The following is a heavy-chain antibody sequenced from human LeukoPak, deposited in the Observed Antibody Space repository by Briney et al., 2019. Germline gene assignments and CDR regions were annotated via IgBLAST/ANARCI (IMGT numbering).Heavy chain of an antibody. Sequence: PSETLSLTCTVSGGSISSYYWSWIRQPAGKGLEWIGRIYHSGSTYYNPSLKSRVTISVDTSKNQFSLKLSSVTAADTAVYYCARTLGDYGSGSYYYWGQGTLVTVSS. V-gene: IGHV4-4*07. CDR2: IYHSGST. CDR1: GGSISSYY. CDR3: ARTLGDYGSGSYYY. D-gene: IGHD3-10*01. J-gene: IGHJ4*02.